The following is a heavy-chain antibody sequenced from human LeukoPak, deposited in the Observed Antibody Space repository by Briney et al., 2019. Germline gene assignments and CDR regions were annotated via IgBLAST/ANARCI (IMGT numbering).Heavy chain of an antibody. CDR3: AAGTAADY. D-gene: IGHD6-13*01. J-gene: IGHJ4*02. CDR2: ISSSSSYT. Sequence: PGESLTLSCLVSGIPFSDYYMNWIRQAPGKGLEWMSYISSSSSYTDYADSVKGRFTISRDNTKNTLYLEINSLRVHDHAVSYCAAGTAADYWGLGTLVAVSS. CDR1: GIPFSDYY. V-gene: IGHV3-11*03.